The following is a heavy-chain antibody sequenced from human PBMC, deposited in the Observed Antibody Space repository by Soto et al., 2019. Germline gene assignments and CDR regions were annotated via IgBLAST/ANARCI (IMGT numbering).Heavy chain of an antibody. CDR2: IIPIFGTA. CDR1: GGTFSSYA. J-gene: IGHJ4*02. Sequence: SVKVSCKASGGTFSSYAISWVRQAPGQGLEWMGGIIPIFGTANYAQKFQGRVTITADESTSTAYMELNSLRAEDTAVYYCAREGGYSGYDFAYWGQGTLVTVSS. D-gene: IGHD5-12*01. V-gene: IGHV1-69*13. CDR3: AREGGYSGYDFAY.